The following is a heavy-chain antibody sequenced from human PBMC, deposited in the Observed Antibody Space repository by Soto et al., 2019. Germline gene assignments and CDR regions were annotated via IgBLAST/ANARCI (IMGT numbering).Heavy chain of an antibody. V-gene: IGHV4-30-2*01. CDR2: IYHSGST. J-gene: IGHJ4*02. CDR3: ARAGGVGAGPADY. D-gene: IGHD1-26*01. Sequence: SETRSLTCAVSGVSVSSGGYSWSWIRQRPGKGLEGIGYIYHSGSTYSDPSLKSRVTISVDRSKNQFSLKLSSVTAADTAVYYCARAGGVGAGPADYWGQGTLVT. CDR1: GVSVSSGGYS.